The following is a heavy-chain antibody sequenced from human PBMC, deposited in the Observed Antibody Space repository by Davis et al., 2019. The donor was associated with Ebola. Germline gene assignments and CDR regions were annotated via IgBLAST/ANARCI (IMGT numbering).Heavy chain of an antibody. CDR3: ARDRYSDGSGYFFEQSH. J-gene: IGHJ4*02. Sequence: SVKVSCKASGGTFSSYAISWVRQAPGQGLEWVGGIIPIFDTASYAHNFQDRVTITADESRITAYMELSSLRSEDTAVYYCARDRYSDGSGYFFEQSHWGQGTLVTVSS. V-gene: IGHV1-69*13. CDR1: GGTFSSYA. CDR2: IIPIFDTA. D-gene: IGHD3-22*01.